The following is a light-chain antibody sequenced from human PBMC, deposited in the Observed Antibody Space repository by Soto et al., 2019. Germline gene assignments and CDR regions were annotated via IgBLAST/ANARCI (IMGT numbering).Light chain of an antibody. CDR1: SSDVGGYNY. J-gene: IGLJ2*01. CDR3: CSYAGRFVG. Sequence: QSALTQPRSVSGSPGQSVTISCTGTSSDVGGYNYVSWYQQHPVKATKLLIYDVSKRPSGVPDRFSGSKSGNTASLTISGLQAEDEADYYCCSYAGRFVGFGGVTKLTVL. V-gene: IGLV2-11*01. CDR2: DVS.